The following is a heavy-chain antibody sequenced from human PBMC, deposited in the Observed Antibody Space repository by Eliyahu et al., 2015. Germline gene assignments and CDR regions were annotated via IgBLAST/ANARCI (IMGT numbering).Heavy chain of an antibody. CDR3: SASGSGGMDWAANDN. V-gene: IGHV3-73*01. D-gene: IGHD3-10*01. CDR2: IRGKTNSYAT. Sequence: EVQLXESGGGLVQPGGSLKLSCAASGFIFXGSXIHWVRQASGKGXGWVGRIRGKTNSYATGYAASVKDRFTISRDDSKNTAYLQMNSLQTEDTAVYYCSASGSGGMDWAANDNWGQGTLVTVSS. J-gene: IGHJ4*02. CDR1: GFIFXGSX.